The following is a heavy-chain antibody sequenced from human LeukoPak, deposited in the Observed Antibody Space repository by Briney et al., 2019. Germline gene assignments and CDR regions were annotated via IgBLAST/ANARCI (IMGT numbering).Heavy chain of an antibody. CDR3: ARAMDYYDSSGYSPGAFDI. J-gene: IGHJ3*02. CDR2: IYYSGST. CDR1: GGSISSGGYY. Sequence: SETLSLTCTVSGGSISSGGYYWSWIRQHPGKGLEWIGYIYYSGSTYYNPFLKSRVIISVDTSKNQFSLKLSSVTAADTAVYYCARAMDYYDSSGYSPGAFDIWGQGTMVTVSS. D-gene: IGHD3-22*01. V-gene: IGHV4-31*03.